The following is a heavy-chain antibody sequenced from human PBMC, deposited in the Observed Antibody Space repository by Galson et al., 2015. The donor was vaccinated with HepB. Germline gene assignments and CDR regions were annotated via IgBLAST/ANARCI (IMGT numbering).Heavy chain of an antibody. D-gene: IGHD3-22*01. CDR2: ISGRGGST. Sequence: SLRLSCAASGFTFSSYGMSWVRQAPGKGLEWVSAISGRGGSTYYADSVKGRFTISRDNSKNTLYLQMNSLRAEDTAVYYCAKDKRVYYDSSGYYPQLGTFDIWGQGTMVTVSS. CDR3: AKDKRVYYDSSGYYPQLGTFDI. CDR1: GFTFSSYG. J-gene: IGHJ3*02. V-gene: IGHV3-23*01.